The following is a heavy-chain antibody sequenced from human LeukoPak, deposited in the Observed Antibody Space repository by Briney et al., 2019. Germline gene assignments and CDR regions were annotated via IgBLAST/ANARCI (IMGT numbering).Heavy chain of an antibody. Sequence: GGSLRLSCAASGFTFSSYEMNWVRQAPGKGREGGSYISSSGSTIYYADSVKGRFTISRDNAKNSLYLQMNSLRAEDTAVYYCARLSTVTTFDYWGQGTLVTVSS. CDR2: ISSSGSTI. V-gene: IGHV3-48*03. CDR3: ARLSTVTTFDY. CDR1: GFTFSSYE. D-gene: IGHD4-17*01. J-gene: IGHJ4*02.